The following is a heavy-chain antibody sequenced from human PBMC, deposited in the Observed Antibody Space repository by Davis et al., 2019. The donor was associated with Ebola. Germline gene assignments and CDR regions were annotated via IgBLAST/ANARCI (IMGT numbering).Heavy chain of an antibody. CDR2: IRYDGSHK. D-gene: IGHD1-26*01. CDR3: ANFWGATPFDY. CDR1: GFTFSSYG. Sequence: GESLKISCAASGFTFSSYGIHWVRQAPGKGLEWVAFIRYDGSHKHYADSVKGRFTISRDNSKNTLYLQMNSLRAEDTAVYYCANFWGATPFDYWGQGTLVTVSS. J-gene: IGHJ4*02. V-gene: IGHV3-30*02.